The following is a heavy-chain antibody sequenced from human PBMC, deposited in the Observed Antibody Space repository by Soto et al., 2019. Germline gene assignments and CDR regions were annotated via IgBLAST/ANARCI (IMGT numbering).Heavy chain of an antibody. CDR3: AKSLYSGYGNYFDY. CDR1: GFTFDDYT. Sequence: EVQLVESGGVVVQPGGSLRLSCAASGFTFDDYTMHWVRQAPGKGLEWVSLISWDGGSTYYADSVKGRFTISRDNSKNSLYLQMNSLRTEDTALYYCAKSLYSGYGNYFDYWGQGTLVTVS. CDR2: ISWDGGST. D-gene: IGHD5-12*01. V-gene: IGHV3-43*01. J-gene: IGHJ4*02.